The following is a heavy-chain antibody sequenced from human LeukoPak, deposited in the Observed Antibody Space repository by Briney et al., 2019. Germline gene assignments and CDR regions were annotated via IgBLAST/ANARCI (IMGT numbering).Heavy chain of an antibody. J-gene: IGHJ4*02. CDR1: GFTFSTYT. CDR3: TRDGLHTAHFDY. Sequence: PGGSLRLSCAASGFTFSTYTMNWVRQAPGKGLEWVSTISNSRDAHYSDSVKGRFTISRDNARNSLYLQMNSLRDEDTAVYYCTRDGLHTAHFDYWGQGTLVSVSS. CDR2: ISNSRDA. D-gene: IGHD5-18*01. V-gene: IGHV3-48*02.